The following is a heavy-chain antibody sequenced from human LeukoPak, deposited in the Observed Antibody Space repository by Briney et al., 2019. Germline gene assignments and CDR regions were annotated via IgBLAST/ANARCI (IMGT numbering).Heavy chain of an antibody. J-gene: IGHJ6*03. CDR3: ARDGASYYYYYMDV. Sequence: SETLSLTCTVSGYSISSGYYWGWIRQPPGKGLEWIGSIYHSGSTYYNPSLKSRVTISVDTSKNQFSLKLSSVTAADTAVYYCARDGASYYYYYMDVWGKGTTVTVSS. CDR1: GYSISSGYY. CDR2: IYHSGST. V-gene: IGHV4-38-2*02. D-gene: IGHD3-16*01.